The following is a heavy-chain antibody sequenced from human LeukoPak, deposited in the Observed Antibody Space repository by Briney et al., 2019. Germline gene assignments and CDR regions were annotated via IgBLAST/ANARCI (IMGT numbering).Heavy chain of an antibody. CDR3: AKEGSSGRNFDY. D-gene: IGHD6-19*01. CDR2: IRYDGSNK. CDR1: GFRLNDYG. V-gene: IGHV3-30*02. J-gene: IGHJ4*02. Sequence: PGGSLRLSCATSGFRLNDYGMHWVRQAPGKGLEWVAFIRYDGSNKYYADSVKGRFTISRDNSKNTLYLQMNSLRAEDTAVYYCAKEGSSGRNFDYWGQGTLVTVSS.